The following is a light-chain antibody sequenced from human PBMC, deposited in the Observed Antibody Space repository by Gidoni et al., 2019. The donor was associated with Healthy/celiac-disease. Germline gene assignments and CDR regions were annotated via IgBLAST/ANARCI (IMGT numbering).Light chain of an antibody. CDR2: DAS. Sequence: VSTQSPATLSSFPGGGATISCSASQSVSSYFAWYQQTPGQATRLLIYDASNRATGIPARFRGSVSWTDFTHTTSSLDPEDIAFDYCQHRSNWPPELTFGGGTKLEIK. CDR3: QHRSNWPPELT. CDR1: QSVSSY. V-gene: IGKV3-11*01. J-gene: IGKJ4*01.